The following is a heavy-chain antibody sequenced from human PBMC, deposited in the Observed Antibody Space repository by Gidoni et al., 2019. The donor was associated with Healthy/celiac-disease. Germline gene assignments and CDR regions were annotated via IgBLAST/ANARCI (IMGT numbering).Heavy chain of an antibody. CDR3: AKALAYYFDY. V-gene: IGHV3-23*01. J-gene: IGHJ4*02. Sequence: GRFTISRDNSTNTLYLQMNSLRAKDTAVYYCAKALAYYFDYWGQGTLVTVSS.